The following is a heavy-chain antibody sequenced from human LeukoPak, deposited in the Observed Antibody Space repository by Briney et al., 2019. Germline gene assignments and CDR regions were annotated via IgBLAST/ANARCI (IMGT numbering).Heavy chain of an antibody. Sequence: QSGGSLRLSCAASGFTFSSYAMSWVRQAPGKGLEWVSAISGSGGSTYYADSVKGRFTISRDSSKNTLYLQMNSLRAEDTAVYYCAKDLRGYSGYDLDDYWGQGTLVTVSS. CDR2: ISGSGGST. J-gene: IGHJ4*02. D-gene: IGHD5-12*01. CDR1: GFTFSSYA. V-gene: IGHV3-23*01. CDR3: AKDLRGYSGYDLDDY.